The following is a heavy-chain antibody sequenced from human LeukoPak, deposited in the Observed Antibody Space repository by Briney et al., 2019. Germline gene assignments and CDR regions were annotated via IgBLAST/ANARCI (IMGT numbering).Heavy chain of an antibody. J-gene: IGHJ4*02. CDR1: GDSISSGSYY. CDR2: IYTSGDT. D-gene: IGHD6-13*01. V-gene: IGHV4-61*02. CDR3: ARDRIAAQSGFDY. Sequence: SETLSLTCTVSGDSISSGSYYWSWIRQPAGKGLEWIGCIYTSGDTNYNPSLKSRVTISVETSKNQFSLKLSSVTAADTAVYYCARDRIAAQSGFDYWGQGTLVTVSS.